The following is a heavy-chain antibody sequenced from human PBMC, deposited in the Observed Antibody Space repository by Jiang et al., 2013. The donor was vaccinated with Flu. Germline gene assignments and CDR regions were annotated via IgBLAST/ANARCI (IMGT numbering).Heavy chain of an antibody. CDR2: INPNSGGT. J-gene: IGHJ5*02. Sequence: GYTFTGYYMHWVRQAPGQGLEWMGWINPNSGGTNYAQKFQGRVTMTRDTSISTAYMELSRLRSDDTAVYYCARERGLRNWFDPWGQGTLVTVSS. CDR1: GYTFTGYY. CDR3: ARERGLRNWFDP. V-gene: IGHV1-2*02. D-gene: IGHD2-15*01.